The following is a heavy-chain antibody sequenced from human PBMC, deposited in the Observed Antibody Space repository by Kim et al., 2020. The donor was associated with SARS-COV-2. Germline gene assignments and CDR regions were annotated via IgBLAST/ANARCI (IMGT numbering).Heavy chain of an antibody. Sequence: SETLSLTCTVSGGSISSYYWSWIRQPPGKGLEWIGYIYYSGSTNYNPSLKSRVTISVDTSKNQFSLKLSSVTAADTAVYYCARVRVRGSGSYYLDYYYYYGMDVWGQGTTVTVSS. CDR1: GGSISSYY. CDR2: IYYSGST. J-gene: IGHJ6*02. CDR3: ARVRVRGSGSYYLDYYYYYGMDV. V-gene: IGHV4-59*01. D-gene: IGHD3-10*01.